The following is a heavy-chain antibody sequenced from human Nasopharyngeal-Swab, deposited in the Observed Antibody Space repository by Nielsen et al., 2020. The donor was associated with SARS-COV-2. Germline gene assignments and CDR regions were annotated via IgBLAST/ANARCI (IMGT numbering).Heavy chain of an antibody. J-gene: IGHJ4*02. Sequence: RQAPGKGLEWIGEINHSGSTNYNPSLKSRVTISVDTSKNQFSLKLSPVTAADTAVYYCAREYCSGGSCYIHYFDYWGQGALVTVSS. V-gene: IGHV4-34*01. CDR2: INHSGST. D-gene: IGHD2-15*01. CDR3: AREYCSGGSCYIHYFDY.